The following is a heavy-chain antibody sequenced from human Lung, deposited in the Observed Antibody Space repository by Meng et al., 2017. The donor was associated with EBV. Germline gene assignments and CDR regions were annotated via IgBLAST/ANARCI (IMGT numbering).Heavy chain of an antibody. CDR1: GYTFSSHG. D-gene: IGHD3-16*02. J-gene: IGHJ5*02. V-gene: IGHV1-18*01. Sequence: QVQRGQSGTEVKKPGASVKVSCTASGYTFSSHGIGWVRQAPGQGLEWMGWISGYNGNTNYAQKFQGRVTMTTDTSTTTAYMELRSLRSDDTAVYYCARDIIGWVGWFDTWGQGTLVTVSS. CDR2: ISGYNGNT. CDR3: ARDIIGWVGWFDT.